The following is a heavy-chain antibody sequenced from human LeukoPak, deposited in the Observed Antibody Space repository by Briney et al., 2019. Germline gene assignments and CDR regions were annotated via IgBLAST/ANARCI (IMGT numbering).Heavy chain of an antibody. V-gene: IGHV4-34*01. CDR1: GGSFSGYY. D-gene: IGHD3-9*01. CDR3: ASENYDILTGYYMDV. J-gene: IGHJ6*03. Sequence: SETLSLTCAVYGGSFSGYYWSWIRQPPGKGLEWIGEINHSGSTNYNPSLKSRVTISVDTSKNQFSLKLSSVTAADTAVYYCASENYDILTGYYMDVWGKGTTVTISS. CDR2: INHSGST.